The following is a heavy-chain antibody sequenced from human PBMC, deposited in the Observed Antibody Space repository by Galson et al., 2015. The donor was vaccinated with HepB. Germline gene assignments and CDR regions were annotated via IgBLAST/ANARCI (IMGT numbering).Heavy chain of an antibody. CDR3: AHSRGSYDILTGYTDFDY. CDR2: IYWDDDK. V-gene: IGHV2-5*02. Sequence: PALVKPTQTLTLPCTFSGFSLSTSGVGVGWIRQPPGKALEWLALIYWDDDKLYSPSLKSRLIITKGTSKNQVVLTMTNVDPVDTATYYCAHSRGSYDILTGYTDFDYWGQGTLVTVSS. D-gene: IGHD3-9*01. CDR1: GFSLSTSGVG. J-gene: IGHJ4*02.